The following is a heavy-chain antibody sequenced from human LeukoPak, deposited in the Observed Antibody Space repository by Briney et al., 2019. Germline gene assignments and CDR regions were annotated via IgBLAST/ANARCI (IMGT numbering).Heavy chain of an antibody. J-gene: IGHJ6*03. CDR1: GFTFSSYS. V-gene: IGHV3-48*01. D-gene: IGHD6-13*01. CDR3: ARGQYSSWYYYYYMDV. CDR2: ISSSSSTI. Sequence: GGSLRLSCAASGFTFSSYSMNWVRQAPGKGLEWVSYISSSSSTIYYADSVKGRFTISRDNAKNSLYLQMNSLRAEDTAVYYCARGQYSSWYYYYYMDVWGKGTTVTVSS.